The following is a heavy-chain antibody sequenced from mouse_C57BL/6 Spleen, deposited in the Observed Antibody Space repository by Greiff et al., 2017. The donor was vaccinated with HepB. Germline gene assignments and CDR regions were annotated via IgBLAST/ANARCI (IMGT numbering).Heavy chain of an antibody. Sequence: EVKVVESGEGLVKPGGSLKLSCAASGFTFSSYAMSWVRQTPEKRLEWVAYISSGGDYIYYADTVKGRFTISRDNARNTLYLQMSSLKSEDTAMYYCTRGIYDGYSFAYWGQGTLVTVSA. CDR2: ISSGGDYI. D-gene: IGHD2-3*01. CDR1: GFTFSSYA. J-gene: IGHJ3*01. V-gene: IGHV5-9-1*02. CDR3: TRGIYDGYSFAY.